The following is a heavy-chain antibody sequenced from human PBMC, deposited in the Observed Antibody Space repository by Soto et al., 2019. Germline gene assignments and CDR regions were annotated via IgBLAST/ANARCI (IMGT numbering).Heavy chain of an antibody. V-gene: IGHV4-39*01. Sequence: PSETLSLTCTVSGDSITSSSYYWGWIRQPQGKGLDWIGSIYYSGSTYYNPSLKSRVTISVDTSKNQFSLKLSSVTAADTAVYFCARSEITMIVVVITPTYYFDYWGQGTLVTVS. D-gene: IGHD3-22*01. J-gene: IGHJ4*02. CDR3: ARSEITMIVVVITPTYYFDY. CDR1: GDSITSSSYY. CDR2: IYYSGST.